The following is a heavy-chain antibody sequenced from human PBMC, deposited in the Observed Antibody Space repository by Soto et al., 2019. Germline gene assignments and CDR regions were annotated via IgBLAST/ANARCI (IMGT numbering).Heavy chain of an antibody. CDR2: ISSSGGTK. CDR1: GVTFDNYA. CDR3: TKDRTSNYYYHNGMDV. Sequence: EVQLLESGGGLVQPGGSVRLSCAASGVTFDNYAMNWVRQAPGKGLEWVSVISSSGGTKYYADSVKGRFTISRDNSKNTLYLQMNSLRAEDTAAYYCTKDRTSNYYYHNGMDVWGQGTTVTVSS. J-gene: IGHJ6*02. V-gene: IGHV3-23*01.